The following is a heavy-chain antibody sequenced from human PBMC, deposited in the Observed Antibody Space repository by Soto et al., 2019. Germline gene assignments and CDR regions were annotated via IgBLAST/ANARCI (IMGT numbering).Heavy chain of an antibody. CDR1: GFTFSNAW. J-gene: IGHJ6*02. V-gene: IGHV3-15*01. Sequence: GGSLRLSCAASGFTFSNAWMSWVRQAPGKGLEWVGRIKSKTDGGTTDYAAPVKGRFTISRDDSKNTLYLQMNSLKTEDTAVYYCTTFHPGYSSSGYYYDYGMDVWGQGTTVTVSS. D-gene: IGHD6-6*01. CDR2: IKSKTDGGTT. CDR3: TTFHPGYSSSGYYYDYGMDV.